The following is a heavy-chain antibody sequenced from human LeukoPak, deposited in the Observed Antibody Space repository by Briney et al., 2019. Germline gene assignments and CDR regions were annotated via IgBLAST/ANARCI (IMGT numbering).Heavy chain of an antibody. D-gene: IGHD3-22*01. CDR1: GFTFSSYW. J-gene: IGHJ4*02. V-gene: IGHV3-7*03. CDR3: ARNLMGYYDSSGYYY. CDR2: IKQDGSEK. Sequence: GGSLRLSCAASGFTFSSYWMSWVRQAPGKGLEWVANIKQDGSEKYYVDSVKGRFTISRDNAKNSLYLQMNSLRAEDTALYYCARNLMGYYDSSGYYYFGQGTLVTVSS.